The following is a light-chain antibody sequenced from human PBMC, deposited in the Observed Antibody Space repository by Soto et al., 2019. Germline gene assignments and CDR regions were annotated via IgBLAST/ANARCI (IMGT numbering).Light chain of an antibody. CDR1: QSVSSN. J-gene: IGKJ4*01. CDR3: QQFSSYPLT. V-gene: IGKV3-20*01. Sequence: EIVLTQSPGTLSLSPGKRATLSCRASQSVSSNLAWYQQKPGQAPRLLIYDASSRATGIPDRFSGGGSGTDFTLTISRLEPEDFAVYYCQQFSSYPLTFGGGTKVDIK. CDR2: DAS.